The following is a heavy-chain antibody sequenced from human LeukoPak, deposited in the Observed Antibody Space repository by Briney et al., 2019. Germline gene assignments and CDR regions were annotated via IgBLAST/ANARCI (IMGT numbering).Heavy chain of an antibody. V-gene: IGHV3-30*18. J-gene: IGHJ4*02. Sequence: GRSLRLSCAASGFTFSSYGMHRVRQAPGKGLEWVAVISYDGSNKYYADSVKGRFTISRDNSKNTLYLQMNSLRAEDTAVYYCAKEPPMGDSSGWYGYWGQGTLVTVSS. CDR2: ISYDGSNK. D-gene: IGHD6-19*01. CDR3: AKEPPMGDSSGWYGY. CDR1: GFTFSSYG.